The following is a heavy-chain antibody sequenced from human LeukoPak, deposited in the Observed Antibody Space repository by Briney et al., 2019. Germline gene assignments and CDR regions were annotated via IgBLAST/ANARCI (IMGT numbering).Heavy chain of an antibody. CDR1: GFTFSTYV. J-gene: IGHJ4*02. V-gene: IGHV3-30*18. D-gene: IGHD3-22*01. CDR3: AKTYYDSSGYLPI. Sequence: GGSLRLSCAASGFTFSTYVMHWVRQAPGKGLEWVAVISYDGSNKYYADSVKGRFTISRDNSKNTLYLQMNSLRAEDTAVYYCAKTYYDSSGYLPIWGQGTLVTVSS. CDR2: ISYDGSNK.